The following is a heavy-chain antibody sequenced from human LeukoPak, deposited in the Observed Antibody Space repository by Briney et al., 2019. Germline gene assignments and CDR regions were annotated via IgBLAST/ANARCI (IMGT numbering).Heavy chain of an antibody. CDR1: GVPFSGYY. CDR3: ARAAEEFRNKYTWFDP. J-gene: IGHJ5*02. D-gene: IGHD3-10*01. CDR2: INHSGST. Sequence: SETLSLTCAVYGVPFSGYYWSWLRQPPGKGLEWIGEINHSGSTNYNPSLKSRVTISVDTSKNQFSLKLSSVTAADTAVYYCARAAEEFRNKYTWFDPWGQGTLVTVSS. V-gene: IGHV4-34*01.